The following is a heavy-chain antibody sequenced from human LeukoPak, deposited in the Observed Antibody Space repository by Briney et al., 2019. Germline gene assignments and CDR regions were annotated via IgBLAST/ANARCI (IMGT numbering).Heavy chain of an antibody. Sequence: SVKVSCKASGGSFSSYSINWVRQAPGQGLEWMGRIVPVFGATKYAQNFQGRVTITTDESTSTVYMELSSLRSEDTALYYCARASSDMYDFEIWGQGTMVTVSS. CDR3: ARASSDMYDFEI. V-gene: IGHV1-69*05. CDR1: GGSFSSYS. CDR2: IVPVFGAT. D-gene: IGHD3-10*01. J-gene: IGHJ3*02.